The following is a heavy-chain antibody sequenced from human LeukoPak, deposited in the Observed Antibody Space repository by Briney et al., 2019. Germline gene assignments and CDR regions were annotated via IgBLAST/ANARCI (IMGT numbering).Heavy chain of an antibody. CDR2: ISWNSGSI. CDR1: GFTFDDYA. J-gene: IGHJ5*02. D-gene: IGHD3-10*01. Sequence: PGGSLRLSCAASGFTFDDYAMHWVRQAPGKGLEWVSGISWNSGSIGYADSVKGRFTISRDNSKNTLYLQMNSLRAEDTAVYYCARGNFYGSGSYYLAPNWFDPWGQGTLVTVSS. CDR3: ARGNFYGSGSYYLAPNWFDP. V-gene: IGHV3-9*01.